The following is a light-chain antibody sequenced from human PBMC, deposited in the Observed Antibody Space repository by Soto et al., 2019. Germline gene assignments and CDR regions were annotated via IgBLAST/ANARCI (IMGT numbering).Light chain of an antibody. Sequence: SPAPVPVSTGERATLSCRASQSVSSNLAWYQQIPGRAPRLLIYGASNRATGVPTRISGSGSGTEFTLTISSLQSGDFAVYYCQLDNSRPLTFGGGTKVDI. CDR3: QLDNSRPLT. CDR1: QSVSSN. J-gene: IGKJ4*01. CDR2: GAS. V-gene: IGKV3D-15*01.